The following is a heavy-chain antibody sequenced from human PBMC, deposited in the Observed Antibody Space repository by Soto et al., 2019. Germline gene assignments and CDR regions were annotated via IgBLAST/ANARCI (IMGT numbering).Heavy chain of an antibody. CDR1: GFPFSIYS. CDR2: ITSDTNTI. J-gene: IGHJ4*02. D-gene: IGHD2-15*01. Sequence: EVQLVESGGGLVQPGGSLRLTCVASGFPFSIYSMNWVRQAPGKGLEWSSYITSDTNTIKYADSVKGRFTISREKAKNLVYVQMNSLRDEETAVYFRARSVVGHFDYWGQGTVVTVS. V-gene: IGHV3-48*02. CDR3: ARSVVGHFDY.